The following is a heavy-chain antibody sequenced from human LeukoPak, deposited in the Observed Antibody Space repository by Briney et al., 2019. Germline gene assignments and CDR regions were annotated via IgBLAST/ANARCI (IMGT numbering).Heavy chain of an antibody. D-gene: IGHD6-19*01. CDR3: AKLDSSGWSRPFVY. V-gene: IGHV3-30*18. CDR2: MSHDGSNN. J-gene: IGHJ4*02. Sequence: GRSLRLSCAASGFTFSSYAMHWVRQAPGKGLEWVAVMSHDGSNNYYGDSVKRRFTISRDNSKNTLYLQMNSLRAEDTAVYYCAKLDSSGWSRPFVYWGEGTLVTVSS. CDR1: GFTFSSYA.